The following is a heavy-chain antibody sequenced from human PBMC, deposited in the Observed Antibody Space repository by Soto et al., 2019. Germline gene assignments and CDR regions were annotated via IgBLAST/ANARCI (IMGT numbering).Heavy chain of an antibody. CDR1: GFTLRSYG. D-gene: IGHD3-3*01. CDR3: AKGGGDQAIFEVLIRTFDY. V-gene: IGHV3-23*01. CDR2: ISGSGRFT. J-gene: IGHJ4*02. Sequence: EVQVLESGGGLVQPGGSLRLSCAASGFTLRSYGMSWVRQAPGEGLEWVSSISGSGRFTYYAESVKGRFTISRDNSQNTLYLEMNSLRAEDTALYYCAKGGGDQAIFEVLIRTFDYWGQGTLVTVSS.